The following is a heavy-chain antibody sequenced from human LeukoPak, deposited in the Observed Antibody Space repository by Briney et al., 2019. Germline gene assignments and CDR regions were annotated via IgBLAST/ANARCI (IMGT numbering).Heavy chain of an antibody. CDR2: INPNSGGT. J-gene: IGHJ6*03. D-gene: IGHD2-2*01. Sequence: GASVKVSCKASGYTFIAYYMHWVRQAPGQGLEWMGWINPNSGGTNYAQKFQGRVTMTRDTSISTAYMDLSRLRSDDTAVYYCARDGPYCSSTSCRIRYYYYYMDVWGKGTTVTVSS. V-gene: IGHV1-2*02. CDR3: ARDGPYCSSTSCRIRYYYYYMDV. CDR1: GYTFIAYY.